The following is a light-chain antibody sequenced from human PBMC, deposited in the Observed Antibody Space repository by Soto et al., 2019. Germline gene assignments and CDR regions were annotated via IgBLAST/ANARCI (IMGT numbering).Light chain of an antibody. CDR1: QSISTW. CDR2: KAS. CDR3: QQYKSYPWT. V-gene: IGKV1-5*03. Sequence: DIPMTQSPSTLSASVGDRVAITCRASQSISTWLAWYQQKPGKAPNLLIYKASTLESGVPSRFSGSGSGTEFTLTISSLQPDDFATYYCQQYKSYPWTFGQVTKVELK. J-gene: IGKJ1*01.